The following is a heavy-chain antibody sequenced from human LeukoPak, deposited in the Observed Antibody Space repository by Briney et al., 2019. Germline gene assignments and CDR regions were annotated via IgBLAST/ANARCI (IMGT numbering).Heavy chain of an antibody. Sequence: SETLSLTCTVSSGSISTSNYYWGWVRQPPGKGLEWIGYIYDSGSTNYNPSLKSRVTISVDASKNQFSLKLSSVTAADTAVYYCACLTTADAFDIWGQGAMVTVSS. CDR3: ACLTTADAFDI. D-gene: IGHD3-22*01. V-gene: IGHV4-61*05. J-gene: IGHJ3*02. CDR1: SGSISTSNYY. CDR2: IYDSGST.